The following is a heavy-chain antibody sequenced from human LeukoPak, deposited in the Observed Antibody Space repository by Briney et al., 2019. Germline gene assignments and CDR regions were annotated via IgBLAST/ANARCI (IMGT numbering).Heavy chain of an antibody. CDR1: GGSFSGYY. J-gene: IGHJ4*02. CDR3: ARGHGYSSGWYSH. D-gene: IGHD6-19*01. CDR2: INHSGST. Sequence: SETLSLTRAVYGGSFSGYYWSWIRQPPGKGLEWIGEINHSGSTNYNPSLKSRVTISVDTSKNQFSLKLSSVTAADTAVYYCARGHGYSSGWYSHWGQGTLVTVSS. V-gene: IGHV4-34*01.